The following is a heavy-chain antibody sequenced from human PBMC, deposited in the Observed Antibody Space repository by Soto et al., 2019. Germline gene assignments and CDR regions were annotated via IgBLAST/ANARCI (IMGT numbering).Heavy chain of an antibody. D-gene: IGHD2-21*01. CDR2: IIPILGIA. CDR3: AGDGDSGPN. Sequence: QVQLVQSGAEVKKPGSSVKVSCKASGGTFSSYTISWVRQAPGQGLEWMGRIIPILGIANYAQKYQGRVTITADKSTSTAYMELSSLRAAETAVYYCAGDGDSGPNLGQGTLVTVSS. J-gene: IGHJ1*01. V-gene: IGHV1-69*08. CDR1: GGTFSSYT.